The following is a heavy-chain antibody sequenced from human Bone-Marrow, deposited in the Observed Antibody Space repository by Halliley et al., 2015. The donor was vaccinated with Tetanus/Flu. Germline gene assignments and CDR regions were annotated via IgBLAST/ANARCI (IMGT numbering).Heavy chain of an antibody. CDR3: ARDKYYYGSVPPVDS. Sequence: SLRLSCAASGFTFSDYSIHWVRQAPGKGLEWVAVISEDGNKKYYAGSVKGRFTISRDNSKNTLFLQRNSLRAEDTAIYYCARDKYYYGSVPPVDSWGRGTLVFVSS. J-gene: IGHJ4*02. CDR2: ISEDGNKK. D-gene: IGHD3-10*01. V-gene: IGHV3-30-3*01. CDR1: GFTFSDYS.